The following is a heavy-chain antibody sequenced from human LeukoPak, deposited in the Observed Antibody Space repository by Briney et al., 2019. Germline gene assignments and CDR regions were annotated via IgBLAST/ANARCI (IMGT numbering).Heavy chain of an antibody. D-gene: IGHD6-19*01. CDR1: GFTFIDYD. CDR3: ARGGIQVSGIDEFDY. V-gene: IGHV3-13*01. Sequence: GGSLRLSCAASGFTFIDYDMHCGRQVIGKGVEWVSAIGIRGDTHYSGSVKGRFTISRENAESSLYLQMNSLRAEDTAVYYCARGGIQVSGIDEFDYWGQGTLVTVSS. J-gene: IGHJ4*02. CDR2: IGIRGDT.